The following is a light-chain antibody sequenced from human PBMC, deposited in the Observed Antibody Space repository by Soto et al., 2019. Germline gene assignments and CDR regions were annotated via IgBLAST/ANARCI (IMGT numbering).Light chain of an antibody. CDR2: GVT. CDR3: SSYAGSNIYV. Sequence: QSVLIQPPSASGSPGQSVTFSCTGTSSDVGRYNYVSWYQQHPGKAPKLLIYGVTQRPSGVPDRFSGSKSGNTASLTVSGLQDEDEGYYYCSSYAGSNIYVFGTGTKVTVL. CDR1: SSDVGRYNY. V-gene: IGLV2-8*01. J-gene: IGLJ1*01.